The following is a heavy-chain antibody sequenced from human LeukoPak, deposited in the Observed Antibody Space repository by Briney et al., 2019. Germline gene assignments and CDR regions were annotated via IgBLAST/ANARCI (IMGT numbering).Heavy chain of an antibody. V-gene: IGHV3-9*01. D-gene: IGHD3-22*01. CDR3: AKDPQNYYDSSGSWFDP. CDR2: ISWNSGSI. Sequence: PGGSLRLSCAASGFTFDDYAMHWVRKAPGKGLEWVSGISWNSGSIGYADSVKGRFTISRDKAKNSLYLQMNSLRAEDTALYYCAKDPQNYYDSSGSWFDPWGQGTLVTFSS. CDR1: GFTFDDYA. J-gene: IGHJ5*02.